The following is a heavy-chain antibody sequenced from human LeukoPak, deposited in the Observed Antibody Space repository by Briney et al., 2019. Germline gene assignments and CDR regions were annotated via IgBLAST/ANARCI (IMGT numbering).Heavy chain of an antibody. V-gene: IGHV3-21*01. D-gene: IGHD5-24*01. CDR1: GFTISTYT. CDR2: IRSTSTYI. CDR3: ARDKESGWLQPVYGAFDI. J-gene: IGHJ3*02. Sequence: KSGGSLRLSCAASGFTISTYTMNWVRQAPGKGLEWVSSIRSTSTYIYYADSVKGRFTISRDNAKNSLYLQMDSLRAEDTAVYYCARDKESGWLQPVYGAFDIWGQGTMVTVSS.